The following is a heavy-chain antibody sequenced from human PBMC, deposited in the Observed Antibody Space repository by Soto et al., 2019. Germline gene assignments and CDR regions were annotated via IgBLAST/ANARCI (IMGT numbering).Heavy chain of an antibody. CDR3: ASDSGYGDYFPDY. V-gene: IGHV1-3*01. CDR1: GYTFTSYA. CDR2: INAGNGNT. Sequence: GASVKVSCNASGYTFTSYALDGLRQAPGQRLEWMGWINAGNGNTKYSQKFQGRVTITRDTSASTAYMELSSLRSEDTAVYYCASDSGYGDYFPDYWGQGTLVIVSS. D-gene: IGHD4-17*01. J-gene: IGHJ4*02.